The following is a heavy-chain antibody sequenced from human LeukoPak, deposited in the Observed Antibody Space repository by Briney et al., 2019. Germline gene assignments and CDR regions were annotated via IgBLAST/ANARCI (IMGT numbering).Heavy chain of an antibody. J-gene: IGHJ4*02. D-gene: IGHD1-26*01. V-gene: IGHV3-30*03. Sequence: PGRSLRLSCAASGFTFSNYGMQWVRQAPGKGLEWVALMSSDGSNKYYADPVKGRFTITRDNSKNTLYLQMDSLRTEDTALYYCAGGWDFGDYWGQGTLVTVSS. CDR2: MSSDGSNK. CDR1: GFTFSNYG. CDR3: AGGWDFGDY.